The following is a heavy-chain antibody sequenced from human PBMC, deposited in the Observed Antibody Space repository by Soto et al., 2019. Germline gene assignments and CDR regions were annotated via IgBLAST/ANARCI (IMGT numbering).Heavy chain of an antibody. CDR3: ARETPGWNLFDY. Sequence: QVQLVESGGGVVQPGRSLRLSCAASGFTFSRYVMHWVRQAPGKGLEWAALISYDGSNKQYADSVKGRFTISRDNSKNTLYLQVNSLRSEDTAVYYCARETPGWNLFDYWGQGTLVTVSS. V-gene: IGHV3-30*03. CDR2: ISYDGSNK. D-gene: IGHD1-1*01. J-gene: IGHJ4*02. CDR1: GFTFSRYV.